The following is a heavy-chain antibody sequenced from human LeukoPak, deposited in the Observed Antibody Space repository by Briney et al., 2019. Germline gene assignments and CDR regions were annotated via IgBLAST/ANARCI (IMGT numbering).Heavy chain of an antibody. CDR2: INHSGST. Sequence: SETLSLTCAVYGGSFSGYYWSWIRQPPGKGLEWIGEINHSGSTNYNPSLTSRGTISVDTSKNQFSLKLSSVTAADTAVYYCARGRPSYSIAVVIVYFDLWGRGTLVTVSS. D-gene: IGHD6-19*01. J-gene: IGHJ2*01. CDR3: ARGRPSYSIAVVIVYFDL. V-gene: IGHV4-34*01. CDR1: GGSFSGYY.